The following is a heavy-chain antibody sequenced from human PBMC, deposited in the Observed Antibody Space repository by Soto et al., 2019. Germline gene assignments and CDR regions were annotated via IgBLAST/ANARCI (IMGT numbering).Heavy chain of an antibody. CDR1: GYSFTSYH. D-gene: IGHD5-12*01. CDR3: ASQEMATKNVDAFDI. CDR2: IYPGDSET. Sequence: GESLKISCKGSGYSFTSYHIVWVRQMPGKGLEWMGNIYPGDSETRYSPSLQGQVTISADKSISTAYLQWSSLKASDTAMYYCASQEMATKNVDAFDIWGQGTMVTVSS. V-gene: IGHV5-51*01. J-gene: IGHJ3*02.